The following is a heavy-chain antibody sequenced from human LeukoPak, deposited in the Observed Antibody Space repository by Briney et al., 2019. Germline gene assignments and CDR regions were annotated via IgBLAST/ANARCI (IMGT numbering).Heavy chain of an antibody. D-gene: IGHD4-17*01. J-gene: IGHJ4*02. CDR1: GGSISSYY. CDR2: VYYSGST. Sequence: SETLSLTCTVSGGSISSYYWSWIRQPPGKGLEWIGYVYYSGSTNYNPSLKSRVTISVDTSKNQFSLKLGSVTAADTAVYYCARETTVTALDYWGQGTLVTVSS. V-gene: IGHV4-59*01. CDR3: ARETTVTALDY.